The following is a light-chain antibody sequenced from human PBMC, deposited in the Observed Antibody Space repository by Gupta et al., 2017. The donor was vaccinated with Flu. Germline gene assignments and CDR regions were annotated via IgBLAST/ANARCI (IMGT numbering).Light chain of an antibody. CDR3: QQYGSWT. V-gene: IGKV3-20*01. J-gene: IGKJ1*01. CDR1: QSISSSY. CDR2: GAS. Sequence: PGERATRSCKASQSISSSYLAWYQQRSGQAPRLLIYGASNPAAGVPGRFSGSGSGTDFNLTISGLEPEDFAVYFCQQYGSWTFGQGTRVE.